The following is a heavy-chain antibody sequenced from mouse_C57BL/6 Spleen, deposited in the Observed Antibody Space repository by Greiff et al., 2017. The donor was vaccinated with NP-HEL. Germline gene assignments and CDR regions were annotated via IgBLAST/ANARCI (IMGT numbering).Heavy chain of an antibody. CDR2: IYPGSGST. CDR1: GYTFTSYW. V-gene: IGHV1-55*01. CDR3: SRRRYYSNFGYFDY. D-gene: IGHD2-5*01. Sequence: QVQLQQPGAELVKPGASVKMSCKASGYTFTSYWITWVKQRPGQGLEWIGDIYPGSGSTNYNEKFKSKATLTVDPSSSTAYMQLSSLTSEDSAVYYCSRRRYYSNFGYFDYWGQGTTLTVSS. J-gene: IGHJ2*01.